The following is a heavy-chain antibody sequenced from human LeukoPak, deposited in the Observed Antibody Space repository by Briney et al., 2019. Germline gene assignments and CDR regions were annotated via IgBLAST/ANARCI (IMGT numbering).Heavy chain of an antibody. J-gene: IGHJ4*02. V-gene: IGHV3-7*01. Sequence: PGGSLRLSCAASGFTFSSYWMSWVRQAPGKGLEWVANIKQDGSEKYYVDSVKGRFTISRDNAKNSLYLQMNSLRAEDTAVYYCARDSCSSTSCYYDYWGQGTLVTVSS. D-gene: IGHD2-2*01. CDR2: IKQDGSEK. CDR3: ARDSCSSTSCYYDY. CDR1: GFTFSSYW.